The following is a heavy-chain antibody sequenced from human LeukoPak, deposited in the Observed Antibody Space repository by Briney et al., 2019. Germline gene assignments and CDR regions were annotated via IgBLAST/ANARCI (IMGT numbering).Heavy chain of an antibody. D-gene: IGHD6-13*01. Sequence: GRSLRLSCAASGFTFDDYAMHWVRQAPGKGLEWVSGISWNSGSIGYADSVKGRFTISRDNAKNSLYLQMNSLRAEDTALYYCAKDIFTGIAAAGAIDYWGQGTLVTVSS. CDR3: AKDIFTGIAAAGAIDY. CDR2: ISWNSGSI. CDR1: GFTFDDYA. V-gene: IGHV3-9*01. J-gene: IGHJ4*02.